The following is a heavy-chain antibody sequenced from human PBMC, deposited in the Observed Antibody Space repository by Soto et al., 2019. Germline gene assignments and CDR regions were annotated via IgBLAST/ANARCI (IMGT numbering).Heavy chain of an antibody. J-gene: IGHJ4*02. Sequence: QVQLVQSGAEVKKPGSSVKVSCKASGGTFSSYTISWVRQAPGQGLEWMGRIIPILGIANYAQKFQGRVTITADKTTSTAYMGLSSLRSDDTAVYYCALYDIDTPRVRDWGQGTLVTVSS. CDR3: ALYDIDTPRVRD. CDR1: GGTFSSYT. V-gene: IGHV1-69*02. D-gene: IGHD3-22*01. CDR2: IIPILGIA.